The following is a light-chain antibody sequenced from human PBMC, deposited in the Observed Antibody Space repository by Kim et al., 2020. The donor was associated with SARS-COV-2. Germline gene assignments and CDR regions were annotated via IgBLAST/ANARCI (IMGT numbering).Light chain of an antibody. CDR3: QSFDNSLSSWG. Sequence: TVTLLCTGSFSNSGAGFDVHRYQLVPLTAPKLLIHADVNRPIGVPARISCSKSGTSASLSISCLLAEDEADYFCQSFDNSLSSWGFGGGTKLTVL. V-gene: IGLV1-40*01. CDR2: ADV. CDR1: FSNSGAGFD. J-gene: IGLJ3*02.